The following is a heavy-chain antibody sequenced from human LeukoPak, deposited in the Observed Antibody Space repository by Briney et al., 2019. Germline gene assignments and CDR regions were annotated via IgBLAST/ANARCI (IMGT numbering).Heavy chain of an antibody. Sequence: GGSLRLSCAASGFTFSSYSMNWVRQAPGKGLEWVSYISSSSSTIYYADSVKGRFTISRDNAKNPLYLQMNSLRAEDTAVYYCAREAPEYLATFDYWGQGTLVTVSS. D-gene: IGHD2/OR15-2a*01. CDR1: GFTFSSYS. CDR2: ISSSSSTI. V-gene: IGHV3-48*01. CDR3: AREAPEYLATFDY. J-gene: IGHJ4*02.